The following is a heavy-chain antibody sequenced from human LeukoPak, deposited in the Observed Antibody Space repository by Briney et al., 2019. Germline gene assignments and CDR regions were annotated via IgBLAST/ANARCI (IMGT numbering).Heavy chain of an antibody. CDR2: INPSGGST. J-gene: IGHJ5*02. V-gene: IGHV1-46*01. Sequence: ASVKVSCKASGYTFTRYYMNWVRQAPGQGLEWMGIINPSGGSTNYAQKFQGRVTMARDTSTSTIYMEVSSLRSEDTAVYYCATSFRAVNWFDPWGQGTLVTVSS. CDR1: GYTFTRYY. CDR3: ATSFRAVNWFDP. D-gene: IGHD3-10*01.